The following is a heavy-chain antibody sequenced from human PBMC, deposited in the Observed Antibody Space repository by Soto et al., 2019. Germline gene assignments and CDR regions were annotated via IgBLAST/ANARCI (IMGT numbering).Heavy chain of an antibody. CDR3: AKVGFFGVVSYGMDV. J-gene: IGHJ6*02. CDR1: GFTFSSYA. V-gene: IGHV3-23*01. CDR2: ISGSGGST. Sequence: GGSLRLSCAASGFTFSSYAMSWVRQAPGKGLEWVSAISGSGGSTYYADSVKGRFTISRDNSKNTLYLQMNSLRAEDTAVYYCAKVGFFGVVSYGMDVWSQGTTVTVSS. D-gene: IGHD3-3*01.